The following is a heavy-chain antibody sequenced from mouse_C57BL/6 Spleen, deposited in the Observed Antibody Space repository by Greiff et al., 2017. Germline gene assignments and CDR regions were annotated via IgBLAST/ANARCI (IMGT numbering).Heavy chain of an antibody. D-gene: IGHD1-1*01. CDR3: ARTFFITTVPYYAMDY. Sequence: VQLKQPGTELVKPGASVKLSCKASGYTFTSYWMHWVKQRPGQGLEWIGNINPSNGGTNYNEKFKSKATLTVDNSSSTAYMQLSSLTSEDSAVYYCARTFFITTVPYYAMDYWGQGTSVTVSS. CDR2: INPSNGGT. J-gene: IGHJ4*01. CDR1: GYTFTSYW. V-gene: IGHV1-53*01.